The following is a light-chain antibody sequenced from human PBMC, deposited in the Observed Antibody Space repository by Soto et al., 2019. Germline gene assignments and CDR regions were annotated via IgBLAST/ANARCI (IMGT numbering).Light chain of an antibody. Sequence: DIVLTQAPLSSPVTLGQPASISCRTSQSLVHGDGNTYLSWLQQRPGQPPRILIYKVSNQFSGVSDRFSGSGAGTDFTLTXSRVEXEEVGVYYCMQFTRFPRTFRQGTKVEI. CDR2: KVS. CDR1: QSLVHGDGNTY. V-gene: IGKV2-24*01. CDR3: MQFTRFPRT. J-gene: IGKJ1*01.